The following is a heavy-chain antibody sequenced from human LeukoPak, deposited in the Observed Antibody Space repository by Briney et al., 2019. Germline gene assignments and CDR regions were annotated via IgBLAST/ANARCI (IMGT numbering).Heavy chain of an antibody. V-gene: IGHV3-30*03. CDR2: ISYDGSNK. CDR1: GFTFSSYG. Sequence: GGSLRLSCAASGFTFSSYGMHWVRQAPGKGLEWVAVISYDGSNKYYADSVKGRFTISRDNSKNTLYLQMNSLRAEDTAVYYCATNYDFWSGYYPFNYWGQGTLVTVSS. J-gene: IGHJ4*02. D-gene: IGHD3-3*01. CDR3: ATNYDFWSGYYPFNY.